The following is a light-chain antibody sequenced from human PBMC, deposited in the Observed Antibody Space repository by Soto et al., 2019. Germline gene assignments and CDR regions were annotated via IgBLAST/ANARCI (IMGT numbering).Light chain of an antibody. CDR1: QSVFSRFRNKNY. Sequence: DIVMTQSPDSLTLSLGERATINCKSSQSVFSRFRNKNYLGWFQQKSGQTPRLLIYWASTRESGVSDRFSGSGSGTDFTLTIDSLQAEDVAVYYCQQYYTTPTWTFGQGTKVEV. J-gene: IGKJ1*01. CDR3: QQYYTTPTWT. V-gene: IGKV4-1*01. CDR2: WAS.